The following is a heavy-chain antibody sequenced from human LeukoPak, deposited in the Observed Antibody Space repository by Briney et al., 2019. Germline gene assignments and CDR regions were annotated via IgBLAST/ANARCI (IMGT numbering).Heavy chain of an antibody. D-gene: IGHD3-10*01. CDR3: AREVVLWFGELLWYFDL. CDR2: IYYSGST. CDR1: GGSISSSSYY. Sequence: SETLSLTCTVSGGSISSSSYYWGWIRQPPGKGLEWIGSIYYSGSTYYNPSLKSRVTISVDTSKNQFSLKLSSVTAADTAVYYCAREVVLWFGELLWYFDLWGRGTLVTVSS. V-gene: IGHV4-39*07. J-gene: IGHJ2*01.